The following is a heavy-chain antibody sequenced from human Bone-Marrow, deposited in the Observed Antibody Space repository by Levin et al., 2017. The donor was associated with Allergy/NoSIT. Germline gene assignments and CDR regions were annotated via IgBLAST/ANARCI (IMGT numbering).Heavy chain of an antibody. V-gene: IGHV4-59*01. Sequence: SETLSLTCTVSGGSISSYYWSWIRQPPGKGLEWIGYIYYSGSTNYNPSLKSRVTISVDTSKNQFSLKLSSVTAADTAVYYCASAYSSSSPGHGVAFDIWGQGTMVTVSS. D-gene: IGHD6-6*01. CDR1: GGSISSYY. J-gene: IGHJ3*02. CDR2: IYYSGST. CDR3: ASAYSSSSPGHGVAFDI.